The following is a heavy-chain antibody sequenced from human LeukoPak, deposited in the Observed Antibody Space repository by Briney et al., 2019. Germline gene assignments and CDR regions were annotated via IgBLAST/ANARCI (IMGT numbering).Heavy chain of an antibody. Sequence: SETLFLTCSVSGGFISSSSYYWGWIRQPPGKGLGWIGDIYYSGSSYYDPSLKSRVAISIDTSKNQFSLRLSPVTAADSATYYCARRRYYDSTGYSDWGQGTLVTVSS. J-gene: IGHJ1*01. D-gene: IGHD3-22*01. CDR1: GGFISSSSYY. CDR3: ARRRYYDSTGYSD. CDR2: IYYSGSS. V-gene: IGHV4-39*01.